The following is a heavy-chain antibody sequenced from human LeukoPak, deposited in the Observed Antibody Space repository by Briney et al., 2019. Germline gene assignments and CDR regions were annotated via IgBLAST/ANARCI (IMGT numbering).Heavy chain of an antibody. CDR1: VFTLSRYT. Sequence: PGRSLRLSSAPSVFTLSRYTTHAVRATPHRGLEGVAVISYDGSDKYYADSVKGRFTISRDNSKNTLYLQMNSLRAEDTALYYCAKTFELDYGGSFDYWGQGTLVTVSS. CDR3: AKTFELDYGGSFDY. J-gene: IGHJ4*02. CDR2: ISYDGSDK. V-gene: IGHV3-30*18. D-gene: IGHD4/OR15-4a*01.